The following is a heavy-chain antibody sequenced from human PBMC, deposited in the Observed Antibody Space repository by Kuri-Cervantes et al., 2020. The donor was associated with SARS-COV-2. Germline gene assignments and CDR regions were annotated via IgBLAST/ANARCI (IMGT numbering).Heavy chain of an antibody. CDR3: ARTIDHADPDVFDI. Sequence: ASVKVSCKASGYTFTSYAMHWVRQAPGQRLEWMGWINAGNGNTNYAQNLRGRVTMTTDTATTTGYMELRGLRSDDTAVYYCARTIDHADPDVFDIWGQGTMVTVSS. CDR1: GYTFTSYA. D-gene: IGHD3-3*01. CDR2: INAGNGNT. J-gene: IGHJ3*02. V-gene: IGHV1-3*01.